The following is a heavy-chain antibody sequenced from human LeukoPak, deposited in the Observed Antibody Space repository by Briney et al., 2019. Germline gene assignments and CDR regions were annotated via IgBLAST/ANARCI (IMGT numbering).Heavy chain of an antibody. Sequence: SLRISCPAPQYTFHDYYMRSFPQAPGKGLELVSYISSSSSYTNYADSVKGRFTISRDTAKNSLYLQMNSLRAEDTAVYYCARDPPYSDWGQGTLVTVSS. V-gene: IGHV3-11*06. J-gene: IGHJ4*02. D-gene: IGHD2-21*01. CDR1: QYTFHDYY. CDR3: ARDPPYSD. CDR2: ISSSSSYT.